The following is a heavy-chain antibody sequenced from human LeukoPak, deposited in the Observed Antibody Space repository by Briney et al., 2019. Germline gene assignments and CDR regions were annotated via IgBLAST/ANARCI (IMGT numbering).Heavy chain of an antibody. J-gene: IGHJ4*02. CDR2: IYYSGST. CDR3: ARSHDSSGYYYNY. CDR1: GGSTSSGDYY. V-gene: IGHV4-30-4*01. D-gene: IGHD3-22*01. Sequence: PSQTLSLTCTVSGGSTSSGDYYWTSIRQPPGKGLEWIGYIYYSGSTLYNPSLKTRVTISLDTPKNQFSLKLSSVTAADTAVYYCARSHDSSGYYYNYWGQGTLVTVSS.